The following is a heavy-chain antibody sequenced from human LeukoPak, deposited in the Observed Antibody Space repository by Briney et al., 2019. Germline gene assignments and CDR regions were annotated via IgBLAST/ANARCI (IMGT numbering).Heavy chain of an antibody. J-gene: IGHJ4*02. CDR3: ARDLLFGELGY. V-gene: IGHV4-61*01. CDR1: GGSVSSGSYY. Sequence: SETLSLTCTVSGGSVSSGSYYWRWIRQPPGKGLEWIGYIYYSGSTNYNPSLKSRVTISVDTSKNQFSLKLSSVTAADTAVYYCARDLLFGELGYWGQGTLVTVSS. D-gene: IGHD3-16*01. CDR2: IYYSGST.